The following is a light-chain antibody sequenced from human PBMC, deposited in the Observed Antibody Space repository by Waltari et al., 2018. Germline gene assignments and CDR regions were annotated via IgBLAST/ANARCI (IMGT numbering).Light chain of an antibody. Sequence: QLVLTQSPSASAPLGASVKLTCTLSSGPTNNIIASHPQHPKKGPRYLMKFNSDGSHNKGDKIPERFSGSSSGAERYLTISSLQSEDEADYYCQTGGHGTWVFGGGTKLTVL. CDR1: SGPTNNI. CDR2: FNSDGSH. CDR3: QTGGHGTWV. V-gene: IGLV4-69*01. J-gene: IGLJ3*02.